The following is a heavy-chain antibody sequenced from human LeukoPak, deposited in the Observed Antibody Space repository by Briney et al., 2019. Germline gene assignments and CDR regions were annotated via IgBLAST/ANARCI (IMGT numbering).Heavy chain of an antibody. Sequence: GGSLRLSCAASGFTFSSYAMSWVRQAPGKGLEWVSAISGSGGSTYYADSVKGRFTISRDNSKNTLYLQMNSLRAADTAVYYCAKVLGGSIMITFGGWGWYDYWGQGTLVTVSS. V-gene: IGHV3-23*01. CDR3: AKVLGGSIMITFGGWGWYDY. CDR2: ISGSGGST. D-gene: IGHD3-16*01. CDR1: GFTFSSYA. J-gene: IGHJ4*02.